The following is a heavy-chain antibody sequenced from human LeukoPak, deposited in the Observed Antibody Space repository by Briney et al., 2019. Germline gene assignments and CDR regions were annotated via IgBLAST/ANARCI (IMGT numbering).Heavy chain of an antibody. CDR1: GYTLTELS. V-gene: IGHV1-24*01. Sequence: ASVKVSCKVSGYTLTELSMHWVRQAPGKGLEWMGGFDPEDGETIYAQKFQGRVTMTEDTSTDTAYMELRSLRSEDTAVYYCARYYSGWYYFDYWGQGTLVTVSS. D-gene: IGHD6-19*01. CDR2: FDPEDGET. J-gene: IGHJ4*02. CDR3: ARYYSGWYYFDY.